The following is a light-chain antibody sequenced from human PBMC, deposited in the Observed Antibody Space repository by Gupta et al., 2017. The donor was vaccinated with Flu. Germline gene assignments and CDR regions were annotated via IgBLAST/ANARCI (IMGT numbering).Light chain of an antibody. V-gene: IGKV2-28*01. J-gene: IGKJ1*01. CDR1: QSRLHNNGYNY. CDR2: LGS. CDR3: MQTLETPT. Sequence: PVTPGEPASSSCRSSQSRLHNNGYNYLDWYLKKPGQSPQLLIYLGSKRAAGVPDRCSGSGEAKEFTLIINRVEDEDVGIYYCMQTLETPTFGQGTKVEIK.